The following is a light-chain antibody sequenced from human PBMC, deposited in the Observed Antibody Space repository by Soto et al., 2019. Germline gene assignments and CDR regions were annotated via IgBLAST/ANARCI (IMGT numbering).Light chain of an antibody. Sequence: QSVLTQPASVSESPGQSITISCTGSSSDVAVSSYVSWHRQHPGKAPELIIYEVTNRPSGVSDRFSGSKSGDTASLTVSGLQAEDEADYYCSSYTTSHGLVFGGGTQLTVL. V-gene: IGLV2-14*01. J-gene: IGLJ2*01. CDR3: SSYTTSHGLV. CDR1: SSDVAVSSY. CDR2: EVT.